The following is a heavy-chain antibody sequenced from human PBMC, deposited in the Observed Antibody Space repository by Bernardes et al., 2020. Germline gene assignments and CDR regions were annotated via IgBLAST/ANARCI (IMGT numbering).Heavy chain of an antibody. J-gene: IGHJ4*02. D-gene: IGHD3-16*02. Sequence: GGSLRLSCAASGFAFSSYAMHWVRQAPGKGLEWVAVISYDGNKKYYADSVKGRFTISRDNSKSTLYLHMSSLRDEDTAVYYCARERYDYVWGSYRSEPPFNSWGQGTLVTVSS. V-gene: IGHV3-30*15. CDR1: GFAFSSYA. CDR2: ISYDGNKK. CDR3: ARERYDYVWGSYRSEPPFNS.